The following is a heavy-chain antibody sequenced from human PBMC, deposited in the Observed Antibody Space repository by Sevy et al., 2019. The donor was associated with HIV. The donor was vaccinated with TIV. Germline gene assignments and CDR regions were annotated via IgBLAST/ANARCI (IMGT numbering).Heavy chain of an antibody. CDR2: IYYSGST. CDR3: ARGGIGSSSWYFDP. J-gene: IGHJ5*02. V-gene: IGHV4-61*01. CDR1: GGSVSSGSYY. D-gene: IGHD6-13*01. Sequence: SETLSLTCTVSGGSVSSGSYYWSWIRQPPGKGLEWIGYIYYSGSTNYNPSLKSRVTISVDTSKNQFSLKLSSVTAADTAVYYCARGGIGSSSWYFDPWGQRTLVTVSS.